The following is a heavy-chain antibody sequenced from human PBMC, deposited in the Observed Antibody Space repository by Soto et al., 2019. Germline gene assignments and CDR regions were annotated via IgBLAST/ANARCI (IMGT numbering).Heavy chain of an antibody. V-gene: IGHV4-39*01. CDR3: ARRLVEQLYTQY. Sequence: QLQLQESGPGLVKPSETLSLTCTVSGGSISSSSYYWGWIRQPPGKGLEWIGSIYYSGSTYYNPSLKSRVTISVDTSKNQFSLKLSSVTAADTAVYYCARRLVEQLYTQYWGQGTLVTVSS. J-gene: IGHJ4*02. D-gene: IGHD6-13*01. CDR1: GGSISSSSYY. CDR2: IYYSGST.